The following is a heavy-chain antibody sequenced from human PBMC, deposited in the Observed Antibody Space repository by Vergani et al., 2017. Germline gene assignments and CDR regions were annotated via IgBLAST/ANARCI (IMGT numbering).Heavy chain of an antibody. CDR1: GYTFTSYY. CDR2: INPSGGST. J-gene: IGHJ6*02. D-gene: IGHD7-27*01. Sequence: QVQLVQSGAEVKKPGASVKVSCKASGYTFTSYYMHWVRQAPGQGLEWMGIINPSGGSTSYAQKFQGRVTMTRDTSTSTVYMELSSLRSEDTAVYYCAREETGDPEPNYYYYGMDVWGQGTTVTVSS. CDR3: AREETGDPEPNYYYYGMDV. V-gene: IGHV1-46*01.